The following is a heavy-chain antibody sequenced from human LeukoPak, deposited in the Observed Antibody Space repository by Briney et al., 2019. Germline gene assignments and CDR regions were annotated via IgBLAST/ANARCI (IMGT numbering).Heavy chain of an antibody. CDR3: ARDFGSAAAIYEY. CDR2: INQNGVEM. D-gene: IGHD6-13*01. Sequence: PGGSLKFSFPTPELTFTNYWWTWSRKPPGKGLDGLANINQNGVEMYYVESVKGRFTISRDSGRNSLFLQMNSLRAEDTAVYYCARDFGSAAAIYEYWGQGTLVTVSS. J-gene: IGHJ4*02. CDR1: ELTFTNYW. V-gene: IGHV3-7*01.